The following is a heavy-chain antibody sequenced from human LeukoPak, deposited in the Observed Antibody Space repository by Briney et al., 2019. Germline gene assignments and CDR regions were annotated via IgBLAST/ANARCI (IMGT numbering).Heavy chain of an antibody. CDR3: VRDYRGGWNDY. V-gene: IGHV3-74*01. CDR1: GFTFSSYW. D-gene: IGHD1-26*01. CDR2: INSDGSST. J-gene: IGHJ4*02. Sequence: GGSLRLSCAASGFTFSSYWMHWVRQAPGKGPVWVSRINSDGSSTSYADSVKGRFTISRDNAKSTLYLQMNHLRVDDTAVYYCVRDYRGGWNDYWGQGTLVTVSS.